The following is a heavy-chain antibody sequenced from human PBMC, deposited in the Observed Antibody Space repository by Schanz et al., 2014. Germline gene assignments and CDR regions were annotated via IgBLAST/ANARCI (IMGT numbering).Heavy chain of an antibody. Sequence: EVQLVESGGGLVQPGGSLRLSCAASGFTFSSYWMSWVRQAPGKGLEWVANIKQDGSEKYYVDSVQGRFTISRDNAKNSLYLQMNSLRAEDTAVYYCARDGYNAYDLKRVDYWGQGTQVAVSS. CDR3: ARDGYNAYDLKRVDY. D-gene: IGHD5-12*01. CDR2: IKQDGSEK. V-gene: IGHV3-7*01. CDR1: GFTFSSYW. J-gene: IGHJ4*02.